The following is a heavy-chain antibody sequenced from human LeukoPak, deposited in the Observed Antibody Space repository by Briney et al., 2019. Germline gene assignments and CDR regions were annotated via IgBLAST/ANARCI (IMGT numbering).Heavy chain of an antibody. CDR3: ARSGSDWGNYFDY. CDR1: GGSISSSSYY. J-gene: IGHJ4*02. CDR2: IYHSGST. Sequence: PSETLSLTCTVSGGSISSSSYYWGWIRQPPGKGLEWIGSIYHSGSTYYNPSLKSRVTIAVETSKNQFSLKSSVTAADTAVYYCARSGSDWGNYFDYWGQGTLVTVSS. V-gene: IGHV4-39*07. D-gene: IGHD1-26*01.